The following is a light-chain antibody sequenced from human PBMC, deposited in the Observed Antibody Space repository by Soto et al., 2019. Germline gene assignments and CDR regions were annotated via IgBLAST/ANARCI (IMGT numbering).Light chain of an antibody. CDR1: SSNIGANYD. CDR3: CSYAGSYA. CDR2: DVS. Sequence: QSVLTQPPSVSGAPGQRVTVSCTGSSSNIGANYDVHWYQQLPGTAPKLMIYDVSKRPSGVPDRFSGSKSGNTASLTISGLQAEDEADYYCCSYAGSYAFGGGTKLTVL. J-gene: IGLJ3*02. V-gene: IGLV1-40*01.